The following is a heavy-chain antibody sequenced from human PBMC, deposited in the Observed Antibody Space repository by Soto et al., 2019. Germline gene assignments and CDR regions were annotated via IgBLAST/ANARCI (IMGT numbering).Heavy chain of an antibody. CDR2: IGGSGGSI. CDR1: GFTFSTFS. CDR3: ARDLAWAFDS. D-gene: IGHD1-26*01. V-gene: IGHV3-48*02. Sequence: GGSLRLSCAASGFTFSTFSMNWVRQAPGKGLEWLSYIGGSGGSISYADSVKGRSTISRDNGKNTLYLQMSSLRDEDTAVYYCARDLAWAFDSWGQGALVTVSS. J-gene: IGHJ4*02.